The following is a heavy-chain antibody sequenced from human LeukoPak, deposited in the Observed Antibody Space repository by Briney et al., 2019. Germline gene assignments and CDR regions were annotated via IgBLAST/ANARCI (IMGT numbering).Heavy chain of an antibody. V-gene: IGHV3-66*01. J-gene: IGHJ4*02. Sequence: PGGSLRLSCAASGFAVSDNYMSWVRQAPGKGLEWVSIIYSGGNTYYADSVKGRFTVSRDDSKNTLYLQMNSLRAEDTAVYYCARVIVGTTTQLDYFDYWGQGTLVTVSS. CDR3: ARVIVGTTTQLDYFDY. CDR1: GFAVSDNY. D-gene: IGHD1-26*01. CDR2: IYSGGNT.